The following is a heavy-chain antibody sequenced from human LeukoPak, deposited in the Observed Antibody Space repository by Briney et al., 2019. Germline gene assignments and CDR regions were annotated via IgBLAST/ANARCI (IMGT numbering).Heavy chain of an antibody. Sequence: GGSLRLSCAASGFTFSTYAMSWVRQAPGKGLEWISLITRGGTDTFYEDSVKGRSTISRDNSNNTLYLHTTGLRAEDAATYYCAKGRPVRTSGWYFFDYWGQGTLVTVSS. CDR3: AKGRPVRTSGWYFFDY. J-gene: IGHJ4*02. V-gene: IGHV3-23*03. CDR2: ITRGGTDT. D-gene: IGHD6-19*01. CDR1: GFTFSTYA.